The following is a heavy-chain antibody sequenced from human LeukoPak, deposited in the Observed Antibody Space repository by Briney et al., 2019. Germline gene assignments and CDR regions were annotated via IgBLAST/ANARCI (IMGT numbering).Heavy chain of an antibody. CDR3: ASPLRHCSSTSCYLDYYYYGMDV. D-gene: IGHD2-2*01. V-gene: IGHV3-66*01. J-gene: IGHJ6*02. CDR2: IYSGGST. Sequence: SGGSLRLSCAASGFTVSSNYMSWVRQAPGKGLEWVSVIYSGGSTYYADSVKGRFTISRDNSKNTLYLQMNSLRAEDTAVYYCASPLRHCSSTSCYLDYYYYGMDVWGQGTTVTVSS. CDR1: GFTVSSNY.